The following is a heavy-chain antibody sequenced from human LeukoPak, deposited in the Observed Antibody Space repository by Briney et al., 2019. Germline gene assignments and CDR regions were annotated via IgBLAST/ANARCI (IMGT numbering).Heavy chain of an antibody. D-gene: IGHD4-17*01. Sequence: GGSLRLSCAASGFTFSSYAMHWVRQAPGKGLEWLAVISYDGSNKYYADSVKGRFTISRDNSKNTLYLQMNSLRAEDTAVYYCAGVSTTVTTLGNYWGQGTLVTVSS. CDR1: GFTFSSYA. CDR2: ISYDGSNK. J-gene: IGHJ4*02. CDR3: AGVSTTVTTLGNY. V-gene: IGHV3-30-3*01.